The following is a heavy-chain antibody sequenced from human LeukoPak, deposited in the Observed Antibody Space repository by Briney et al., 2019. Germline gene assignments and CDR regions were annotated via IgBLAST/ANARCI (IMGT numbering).Heavy chain of an antibody. CDR2: IKSKSEGGII. Sequence: KPGGSLRLSCAAAGFTFSNALMTWVRQAPGKGRERVGRIKSKSEGGIIDYGAPVKGRFNISRDDSENRLYLQINSLRSEDTAVYYCAAGRVRDYWGQGTLLTVSS. J-gene: IGHJ4*02. CDR1: GFTFSNAL. D-gene: IGHD2-21*01. CDR3: AAGRVRDY. V-gene: IGHV3-15*01.